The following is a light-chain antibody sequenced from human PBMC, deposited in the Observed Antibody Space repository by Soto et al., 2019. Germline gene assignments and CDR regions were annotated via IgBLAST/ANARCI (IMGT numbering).Light chain of an antibody. Sequence: EIVLTQSPGTLSLSPGDRATLSCRASQSVSSSYLAWYQQKTGQAPRLLIYGTSSRATGIPDRFSGSESGTDFTLTISRLEPEDFAVYYCQQYCSTPCTFGQGTKVEIK. V-gene: IGKV3-20*01. CDR1: QSVSSSY. J-gene: IGKJ1*01. CDR3: QQYCSTPCT. CDR2: GTS.